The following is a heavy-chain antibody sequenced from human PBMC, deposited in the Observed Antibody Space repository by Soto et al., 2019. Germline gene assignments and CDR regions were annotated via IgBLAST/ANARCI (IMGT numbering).Heavy chain of an antibody. J-gene: IGHJ6*02. D-gene: IGHD3-10*01. CDR3: ARDRGHRITMVRGVPTHYYYGMDV. CDR1: GGSISSYY. Sequence: PSETLSLTCTVCGGSISSYYGSWIRQPPGKGLEWIGYIYYSGSTNYNPSLKSRVTISVDTSKNQFSLKLSSVTAADTAVYYCARDRGHRITMVRGVPTHYYYGMDVWGQGTTVTVS. V-gene: IGHV4-59*01. CDR2: IYYSGST.